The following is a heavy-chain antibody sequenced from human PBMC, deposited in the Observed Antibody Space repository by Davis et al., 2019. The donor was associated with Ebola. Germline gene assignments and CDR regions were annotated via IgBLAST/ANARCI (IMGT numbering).Heavy chain of an antibody. V-gene: IGHV1-69*13. D-gene: IGHD5-12*01. CDR3: ARLRVIYSGYDSPFDY. Sequence: SVKVSCKASGGTFSSYAISWVRQAPGQGLEWMGGIIPNFGTANNAQKFQGRVTITADESTSTAYMELSSLRSEDTAVYYCARLRVIYSGYDSPFDYWGQGTLVTVSS. CDR2: IIPNFGTA. CDR1: GGTFSSYA. J-gene: IGHJ4*02.